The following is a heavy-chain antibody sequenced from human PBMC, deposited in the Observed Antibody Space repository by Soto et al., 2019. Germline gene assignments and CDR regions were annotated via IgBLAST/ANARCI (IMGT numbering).Heavy chain of an antibody. Sequence: SETLSLTCTVSGGSISSGDYYWSWIRQPPGKGLEWIGYIYYSGSTYYNPSLKSRVTISVDTSKNQFSLKLSSVTAADTAVYYCARVGYYDSSGYYYWGQGTLVTVSS. D-gene: IGHD3-22*01. J-gene: IGHJ4*02. CDR1: GGSISSGDYY. CDR3: ARVGYYDSSGYYY. CDR2: IYYSGST. V-gene: IGHV4-30-4*01.